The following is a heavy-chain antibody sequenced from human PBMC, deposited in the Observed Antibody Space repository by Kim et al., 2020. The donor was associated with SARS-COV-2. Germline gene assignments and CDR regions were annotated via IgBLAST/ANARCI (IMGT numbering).Heavy chain of an antibody. CDR1: GHTFSNYY. D-gene: IGHD2-2*01. J-gene: IGHJ6*02. Sequence: ASVKVSCKAPGHTFSNYYMHWVRQAPGQGLEWMGIINPSGGSTNYAQKFQGRVTMPRDPSTSTVYMELSSLRSEDTAVYYCSHCTSTSCLYSYGMDVWGQGTMVTVSS. CDR3: SHCTSTSCLYSYGMDV. V-gene: IGHV1-46*01. CDR2: INPSGGST.